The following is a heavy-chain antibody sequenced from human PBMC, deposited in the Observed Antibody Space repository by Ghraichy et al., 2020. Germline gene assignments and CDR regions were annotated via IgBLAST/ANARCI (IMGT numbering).Heavy chain of an antibody. D-gene: IGHD2-21*01. CDR2: INHSRST. J-gene: IGHJ4*02. V-gene: IGHV4-34*01. CDR1: GVSISGNY. CDR3: ARGRNRHIMGLVLDY. Sequence: SQTLSLTCAVYGVSISGNYWSWVRQPPGEGLEWIGEINHSRSTNYNPSLKSRVTISVDTSKNQFSLKLSSVTAADTAVYYCARGRNRHIMGLVLDYWGQGTLVTVSS.